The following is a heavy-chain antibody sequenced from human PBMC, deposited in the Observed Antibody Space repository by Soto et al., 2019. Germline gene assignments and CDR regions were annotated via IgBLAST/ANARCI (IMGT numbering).Heavy chain of an antibody. J-gene: IGHJ4*02. Sequence: SETLSLTCNVSGGSTSTSRSYWAWIRHPPGKGLEWLANIFYSGSTYYNPSLASRVTVSVDTSKNQFSLKLSSVTAADTAVYYCARRLATYCTNGVCDGYYFDYWGQGTLDTVSS. D-gene: IGHD2-8*01. CDR3: ARRLATYCTNGVCDGYYFDY. CDR1: GGSTSTSRSY. V-gene: IGHV4-39*01. CDR2: IFYSGST.